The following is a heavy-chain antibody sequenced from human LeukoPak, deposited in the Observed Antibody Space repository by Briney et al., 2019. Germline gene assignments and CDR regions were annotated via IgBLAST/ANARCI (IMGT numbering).Heavy chain of an antibody. V-gene: IGHV4-39*01. D-gene: IGHD4-17*01. CDR2: IYSSGST. J-gene: IGHJ4*02. Sequence: PSETLSLTCTVSGGSISSSYYYWGWIRQPRGKGLAWIGSIYSSGSTYYNPSLKSRVTISVDTSKNQFSLKLTSVTAADTAVYYCARPHDYGDYVGYFDYWGQGTLVTVSS. CDR1: GGSISSSYYY. CDR3: ARPHDYGDYVGYFDY.